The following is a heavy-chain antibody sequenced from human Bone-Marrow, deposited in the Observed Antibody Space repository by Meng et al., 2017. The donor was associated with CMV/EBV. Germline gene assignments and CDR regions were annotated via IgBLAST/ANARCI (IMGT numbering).Heavy chain of an antibody. J-gene: IGHJ6*02. CDR2: IYYSGST. V-gene: IGHV4-39*07. D-gene: IGHD2-2*02. Sequence: SETLSLTCTVSGGSISSSSYYWGWIRQPPGKGLEWIGSIYYSGSTYYNPSLKSRVTISVDTSKNQFSLKLSSVTAADTAVYYCARLGYCSSTSCYTVYYYGMDVWGQGTMVTVSS. CDR3: ARLGYCSSTSCYTVYYYGMDV. CDR1: GGSISSSSYY.